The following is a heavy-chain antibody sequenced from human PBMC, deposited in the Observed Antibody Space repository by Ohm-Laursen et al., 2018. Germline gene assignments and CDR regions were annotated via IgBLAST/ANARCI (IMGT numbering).Heavy chain of an antibody. D-gene: IGHD6-13*01. CDR1: GLTSSDYY. Sequence: SLRLSCTASGLTSSDYYMRWIRQAPGKGLECVSYISSSGSTIYYADSVKGRFTISRDNANNSLYLQMNSLRAEDTAVYYCASGLYSNSWFIEEDYWGQGTLVTVSS. V-gene: IGHV3-11*04. CDR3: ASGLYSNSWFIEEDY. CDR2: ISSSGSTI. J-gene: IGHJ4*02.